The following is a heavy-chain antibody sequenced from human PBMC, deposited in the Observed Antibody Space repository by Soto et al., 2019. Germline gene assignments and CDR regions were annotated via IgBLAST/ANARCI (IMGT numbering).Heavy chain of an antibody. D-gene: IGHD6-13*01. Sequence: PGGSLRLSCAASGFTFSSDGMHWVRQAPGKGLEWVAVISYDGSNKYYADSVKGRFTISRDNSKNTLYLQMNSLRAEDTAVYYCAKDPSGSSPSYWGQGTLVTVSS. V-gene: IGHV3-30*18. J-gene: IGHJ4*02. CDR2: ISYDGSNK. CDR1: GFTFSSDG. CDR3: AKDPSGSSPSY.